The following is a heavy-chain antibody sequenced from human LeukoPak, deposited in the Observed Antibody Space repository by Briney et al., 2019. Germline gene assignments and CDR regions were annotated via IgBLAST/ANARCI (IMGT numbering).Heavy chain of an antibody. V-gene: IGHV4-61*02. Sequence: SQTLSLTCTVSGGSISSGSYYWSWIRQPAGKGLEWIGRIYTSGSTNYNPSLKSRVTISVDTSKNQFSLKLSSVTAADTVVYYCARGRWDVEMATIFNSYYFDYWGQGTLVTVSS. J-gene: IGHJ4*02. D-gene: IGHD5-24*01. CDR1: GGSISSGSYY. CDR3: ARGRWDVEMATIFNSYYFDY. CDR2: IYTSGST.